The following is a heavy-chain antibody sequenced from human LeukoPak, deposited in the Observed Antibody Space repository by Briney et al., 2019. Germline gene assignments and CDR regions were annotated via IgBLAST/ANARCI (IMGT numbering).Heavy chain of an antibody. Sequence: GGSLRLSCAASRFTLSGTHMSWVRQAPGKGLEGVSAMYTGGTTYYSDSVKGRFTISRDNSKNTLYLHMNSLRAEDTAVYYCAKDEVTSGGGLAYWGQGTLVTVSS. CDR2: MYTGGTT. V-gene: IGHV3-53*01. D-gene: IGHD2-21*02. CDR1: RFTLSGTH. CDR3: AKDEVTSGGGLAY. J-gene: IGHJ4*02.